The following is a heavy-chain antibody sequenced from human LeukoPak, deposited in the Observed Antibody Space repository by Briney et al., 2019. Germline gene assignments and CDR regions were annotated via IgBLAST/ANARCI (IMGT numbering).Heavy chain of an antibody. V-gene: IGHV1-46*01. CDR3: ARGVGYDFWSGYYTPYYFDY. CDR1: GYTFTSYF. J-gene: IGHJ4*02. CDR2: INPSGGST. D-gene: IGHD3-3*01. Sequence: ASVKVSCKASGYTFTSYFMHWVRQAPGQGLEWMGMINPSGGSTSYAQQFQGRVTMTRDTSTSTVYMELSSLRSEDTAVYYCARGVGYDFWSGYYTPYYFDYWGQGTLVTVSS.